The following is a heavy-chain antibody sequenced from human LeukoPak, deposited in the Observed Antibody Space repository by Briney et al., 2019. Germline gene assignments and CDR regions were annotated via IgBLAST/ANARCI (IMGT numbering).Heavy chain of an antibody. CDR3: TTDPSVLVVGY. V-gene: IGHV3-15*01. D-gene: IGHD2-15*01. CDR1: GFSFNNDW. J-gene: IGHJ4*02. CDR2: IKRGSDGGTT. Sequence: GGSLRLSCAASGFSFNNDWMNWVRQAPGKGLEWVGRIKRGSDGGTTEYAAPVKGRFIISRDDSRNTLYLEMASLQIEDTAVYYCTTDPSVLVVGYWGQGTLVTVSS.